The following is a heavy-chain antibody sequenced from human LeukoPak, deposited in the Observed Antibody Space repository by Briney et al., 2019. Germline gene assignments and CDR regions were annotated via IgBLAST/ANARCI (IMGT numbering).Heavy chain of an antibody. V-gene: IGHV3-30*03. CDR3: ARGTAGYHSSYFDY. CDR1: GFSFSSYG. CDR2: ISCDGSNK. J-gene: IGHJ4*02. D-gene: IGHD3-16*02. Sequence: GGSLRLSCAASGFSFSSYGMQWVRQAPGKGLEWVAVISCDGSNKYYGDSVKGRFTISRDNSKNTLYLQMNGLRAEDTAVYYCARGTAGYHSSYFDYWGQGTLVTVSS.